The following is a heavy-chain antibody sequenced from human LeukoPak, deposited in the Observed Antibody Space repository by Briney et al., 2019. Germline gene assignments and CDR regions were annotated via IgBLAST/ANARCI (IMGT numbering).Heavy chain of an antibody. J-gene: IGHJ5*01. D-gene: IGHD3-16*01. CDR1: GASISSGGYY. CDR3: ARASSRATGYVKWFDS. V-gene: IGHV4-31*11. CDR2: IDYSGSP. Sequence: SETLSLTCAVYGASISSGGYYWTFIRQHPGKGLEWIGYIDYSGSPFYYPSLKSRVSISVATSTNQFSLKLTSVTAADTAVYYRARASSRATGYVKWFDSWGQGTLVTVSS.